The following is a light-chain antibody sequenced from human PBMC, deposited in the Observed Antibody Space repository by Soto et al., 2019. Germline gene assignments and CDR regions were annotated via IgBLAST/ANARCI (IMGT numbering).Light chain of an antibody. J-gene: IGKJ4*01. V-gene: IGKV3-15*01. Sequence: EIVVTQSPATLSVSPGERATLSCRASQSVGNNFAWYQQKPGQAPRLLIFATSTRATGVPARFSGSGSGTEFTLTIRSLQSEDFAVDYCQQYGDWPLTFGGGAKVEIE. CDR2: ATS. CDR1: QSVGNN. CDR3: QQYGDWPLT.